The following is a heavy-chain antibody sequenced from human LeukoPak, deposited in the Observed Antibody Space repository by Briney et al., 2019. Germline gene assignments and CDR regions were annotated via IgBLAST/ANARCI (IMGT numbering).Heavy chain of an antibody. CDR2: IKQDGSET. V-gene: IGHV3-7*01. CDR3: VRGQTSLDNWFDP. J-gene: IGHJ5*02. CDR1: GFTFSSYW. Sequence: GGSLRLSCAASGFTFSSYWMTWVRQAPGKGLEWVANIKQDGSETFYVDSVKGRFTISRDNAKNSLSLQMTSLRADDTAVYYCVRGQTSLDNWFDPWGQGTLVIVSS.